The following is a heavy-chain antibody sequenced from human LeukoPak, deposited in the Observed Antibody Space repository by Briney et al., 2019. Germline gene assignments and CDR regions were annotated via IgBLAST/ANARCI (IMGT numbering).Heavy chain of an antibody. CDR2: ICISSSYK. Sequence: RGSLRLSCAASGFTFSDYYMSWIRQAPGKGLEWVSYICISSSYKKYADSVKGRFTISRDNAKKSLYLQMNSLRADDSAVYYCARERAPSGFYLGDFYYWGEGALVTVSS. V-gene: IGHV3-11*05. D-gene: IGHD3-22*01. CDR1: GFTFSDYY. CDR3: ARERAPSGFYLGDFYY. J-gene: IGHJ4*02.